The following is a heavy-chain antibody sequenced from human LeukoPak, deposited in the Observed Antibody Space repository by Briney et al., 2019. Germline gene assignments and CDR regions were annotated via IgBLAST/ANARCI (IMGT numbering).Heavy chain of an antibody. V-gene: IGHV4-4*07. D-gene: IGHD1-1*01. Sequence: SETLSLTCTVSGDSTSSYYWSWIRQPAGKGLEWIGRIYTRGSINYNPSLKGRVTMSVDTSKNRFSLNLSSVTAADTAVYYCARGKVGTDFDYWGQGTLVTVSS. CDR1: GDSTSSYY. CDR2: IYTRGSI. J-gene: IGHJ4*02. CDR3: ARGKVGTDFDY.